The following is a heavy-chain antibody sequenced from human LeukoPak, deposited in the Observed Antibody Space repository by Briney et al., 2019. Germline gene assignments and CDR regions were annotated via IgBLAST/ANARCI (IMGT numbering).Heavy chain of an antibody. CDR2: INHSGST. CDR3: ARDGYGAWFDP. CDR1: GGSFSGYY. Sequence: PSETLSLTCAVYGGSFSGYYWSWIRQPPGKGLEWIGEINHSGSTNYNPSLKSRVTVSVDTSKNQFSLKLSSVTAADTAVYYCARDGYGAWFDPRGQGILVTVSS. V-gene: IGHV4-34*01. D-gene: IGHD4-17*01. J-gene: IGHJ5*02.